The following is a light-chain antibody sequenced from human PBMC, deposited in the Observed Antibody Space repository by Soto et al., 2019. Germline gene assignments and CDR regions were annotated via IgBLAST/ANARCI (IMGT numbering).Light chain of an antibody. J-gene: IGLJ1*01. V-gene: IGLV2-14*01. CDR1: SSDVGGYNY. Sequence: QSDLTQPGSVCGSPGQSITISCTGTSSDVGGYNYVSWYPQHPGKAPKLMIYDVSNRPSGVSNRFSGSKSGNTASLTISGLQAEDEADYYCSSYTSSSTYVFGTGTKVTVL. CDR3: SSYTSSSTYV. CDR2: DVS.